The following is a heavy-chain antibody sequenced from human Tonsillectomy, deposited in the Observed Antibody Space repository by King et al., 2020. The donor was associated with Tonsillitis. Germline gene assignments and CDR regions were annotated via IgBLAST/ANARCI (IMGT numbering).Heavy chain of an antibody. D-gene: IGHD2-15*01. V-gene: IGHV3-23*04. CDR2: ISGSGGST. CDR3: AKDLVANRLSYFDL. J-gene: IGHJ2*01. CDR1: GFTFSSYA. Sequence: VQLVESGGGLVQRGGSLRLSCAASGFTFSSYAMSWVRQAPGKGLEWDSAISGSGGSTYYADSVKGRFTISRGNSKNTLFLQMNSLRAEDTAVYYCAKDLVANRLSYFDLWGRGTLVTVSS.